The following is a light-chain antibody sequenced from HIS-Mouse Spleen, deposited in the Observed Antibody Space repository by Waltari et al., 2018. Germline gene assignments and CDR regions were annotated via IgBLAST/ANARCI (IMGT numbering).Light chain of an antibody. CDR1: SSYVGGYHY. CDR2: EVS. CDR3: SSYAGSNNSLYV. J-gene: IGLJ1*01. V-gene: IGLV2-8*01. Sequence: QSALTQPPSASGSPGQSVTISCTGTSSYVGGYHYVSWYQTHPGQAPKLMIYEVSNRPSGAAYRFSGSKSGNTASRTVSGLQAEDEADYYCSSYAGSNNSLYVFGTGTKVTVL.